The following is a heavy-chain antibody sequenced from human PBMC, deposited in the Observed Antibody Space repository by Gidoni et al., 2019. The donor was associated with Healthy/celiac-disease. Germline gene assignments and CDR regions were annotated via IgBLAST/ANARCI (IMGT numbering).Heavy chain of an antibody. J-gene: IGHJ6*02. V-gene: IGHV4-59*08. D-gene: IGHD4-17*01. CDR3: ARHAPNYGDYYYYYGMDV. CDR2: IYDSGST. CDR1: GGSISSYY. Sequence: QVQLQESGPGLVKPSETLSLTCTVSGGSISSYYWSWIRQPPGKGLEWIGYIYDSGSTNYNPSLKSRVTISVDTSKNQFSLKLSSVTAADTAVYYCARHAPNYGDYYYYYGMDVWGQGTTVTVSS.